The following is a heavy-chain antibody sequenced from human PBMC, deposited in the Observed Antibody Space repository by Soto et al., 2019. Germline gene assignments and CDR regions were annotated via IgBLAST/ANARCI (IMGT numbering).Heavy chain of an antibody. Sequence: GGSLRLSCAASGFTFSSYAMSWVRQAPGKGLEWVSAISGSGGSTYYADSVKGRFTISRDNSKNTLYLQMNSLRAEDTAVYYCPKAYSNWGTVFAFDIWGQGTMVTVSS. CDR3: PKAYSNWGTVFAFDI. D-gene: IGHD3-16*01. J-gene: IGHJ3*02. CDR2: ISGSGGST. CDR1: GFTFSSYA. V-gene: IGHV3-23*01.